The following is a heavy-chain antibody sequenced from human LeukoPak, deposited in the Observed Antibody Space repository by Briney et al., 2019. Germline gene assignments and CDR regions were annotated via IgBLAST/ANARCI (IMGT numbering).Heavy chain of an antibody. J-gene: IGHJ4*02. CDR1: GGSISGYF. CDR2: IAYSGRP. CDR3: VRDETGKSYGYGGVRY. V-gene: IGHV4-59*01. D-gene: IGHD3-16*01. Sequence: SETLSLTCTVSGGSISGYFWTWIRQPPGRGLEWIGYIAYSGRPDHNPSLKGRGTISIDTSRNQFSLKLTSVTAAGTAVYYCVRDETGKSYGYGGVRYWGQGALVAVSA.